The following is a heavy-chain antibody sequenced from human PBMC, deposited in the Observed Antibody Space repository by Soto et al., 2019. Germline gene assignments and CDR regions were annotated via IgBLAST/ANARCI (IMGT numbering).Heavy chain of an antibody. D-gene: IGHD2-15*01. J-gene: IGHJ6*02. V-gene: IGHV1-69*13. CDR2: IIPIFGTA. Sequence: GASVKVSRKASGGTFSSYAISWVRQAPGQGLEWMGGIIPIFGTANYAQKFQGRVTITADESTSTAYMELSSLRSEDTAVYYCARGSRDSERQHMDEIYYYYGMDVWGQGTTVTVSS. CDR1: GGTFSSYA. CDR3: ARGSRDSERQHMDEIYYYYGMDV.